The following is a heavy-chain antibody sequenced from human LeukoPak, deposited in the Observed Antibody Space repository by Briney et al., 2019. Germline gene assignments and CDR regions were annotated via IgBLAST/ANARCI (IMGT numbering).Heavy chain of an antibody. J-gene: IGHJ6*02. CDR1: GSTFSSYA. V-gene: IGHV3-64*01. CDR2: ISSNGGST. CDR3: ARVEGHYYYYYGMDV. Sequence: GGSLRLSCAASGSTFSSYAMHWVRQAPGKGLEYVSAISSNGGSTYYANSVKGRFTISRDNSKNTLYLQMGSLRAEDMAVYYCARVEGHYYYYYGMDVWGQGTTVTVSS.